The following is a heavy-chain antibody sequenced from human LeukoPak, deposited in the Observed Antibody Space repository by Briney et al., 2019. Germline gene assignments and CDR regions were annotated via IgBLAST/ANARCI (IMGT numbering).Heavy chain of an antibody. CDR2: INHSGST. CDR3: ARLFPPRRGGDCYRARRRCPYYMDV. CDR1: GGSFSGYY. D-gene: IGHD2-21*01. J-gene: IGHJ6*03. V-gene: IGHV4-34*01. Sequence: SETLSLTCAVYGGSFSGYYWSWIRQPPGKGLEWIGEINHSGSTNYNPSLKSRVTISVDTSKNQFSLKLSSVTAADTAVYYCARLFPPRRGGDCYRARRRCPYYMDVWGKGTTVTVSS.